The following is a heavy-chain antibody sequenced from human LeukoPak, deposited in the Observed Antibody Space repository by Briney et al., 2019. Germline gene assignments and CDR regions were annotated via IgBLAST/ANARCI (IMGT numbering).Heavy chain of an antibody. J-gene: IGHJ3*02. CDR1: GYTFTSYD. D-gene: IGHD3-10*01. CDR2: ISAYNGNT. Sequence: GASVKVSCKASGYTFTSYDINWVRQAPGQGLEWMGWISAYNGNTNYAQKLQRRVTMTTDTSTSTAYMELRSLRSDDTAVYYCARELPGSYWGHDAFDIWGQGTMVTVSS. V-gene: IGHV1-18*01. CDR3: ARELPGSYWGHDAFDI.